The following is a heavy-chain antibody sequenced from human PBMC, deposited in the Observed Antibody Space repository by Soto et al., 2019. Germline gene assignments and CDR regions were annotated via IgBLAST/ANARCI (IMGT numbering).Heavy chain of an antibody. Sequence: EVQLLESGGGLVQPGGSLRLSCAASGFTFSSYAMWWVGQAPGKGLECVSAISGGGETTYYADSVKGRFTISRDNSKNTLYLQMNSLRAEDTAVYYCAFNSGSGSYYFDYWGQGTLVTVSS. CDR3: AFNSGSGSYYFDY. V-gene: IGHV3-23*01. J-gene: IGHJ4*02. CDR1: GFTFSSYA. CDR2: ISGGGETT. D-gene: IGHD3-10*01.